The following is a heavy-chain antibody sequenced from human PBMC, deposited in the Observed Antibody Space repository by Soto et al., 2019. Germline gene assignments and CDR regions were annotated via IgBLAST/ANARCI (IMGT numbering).Heavy chain of an antibody. Sequence: PSETLSLTCTVSGGSISSYYWSWIRQPPGKGLEWIGFISYSGSTDYNLSLKSRVTISVDTSKNQFSLNLSFVTAADTAVYYCATMGTPATGLYYFDYWGQGTLVTVSS. D-gene: IGHD5-18*01. CDR1: GGSISSYY. CDR3: ATMGTPATGLYYFDY. CDR2: ISYSGST. V-gene: IGHV4-59*08. J-gene: IGHJ4*02.